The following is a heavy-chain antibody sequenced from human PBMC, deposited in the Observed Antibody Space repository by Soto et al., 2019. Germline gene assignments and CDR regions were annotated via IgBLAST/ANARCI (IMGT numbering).Heavy chain of an antibody. V-gene: IGHV1-69*12. CDR1: GGTFSNSA. CDR3: ARDKDRLQLGGNYYYILDV. J-gene: IGHJ6*02. D-gene: IGHD2-2*01. Sequence: QVQLDQSGAEVKKPGSSVKLSCKASGGTFSNSAISWVRQAPGQGLEWMGGIMPIFRTPDYAQKFQARVTITADESTSTAYRELSGLKPDDTAVYYCARDKDRLQLGGNYYYILDVWGQGTTVTVSS. CDR2: IMPIFRTP.